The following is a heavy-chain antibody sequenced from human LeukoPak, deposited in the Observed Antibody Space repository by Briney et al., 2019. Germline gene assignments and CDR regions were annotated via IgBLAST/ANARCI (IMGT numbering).Heavy chain of an antibody. D-gene: IGHD6-19*01. V-gene: IGHV3-21*01. CDR1: GFTFSSYS. CDR3: ARGGWAVAGTFYFDY. J-gene: IGHJ4*02. CDR2: ISSSSSYI. Sequence: GGSLRLSCAASGFTFSSYSMNWVRQAPGKGLEWVSSISSSSSYIYYADSVKGRFTISRDNAKNSLYLQMNSLRAEDTAVYYCARGGWAVAGTFYFDYWGQGTLVTVSS.